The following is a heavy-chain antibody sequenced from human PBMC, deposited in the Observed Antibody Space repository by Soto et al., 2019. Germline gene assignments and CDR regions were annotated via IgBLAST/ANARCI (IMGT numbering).Heavy chain of an antibody. J-gene: IGHJ4*02. CDR1: GFTFSSYG. CDR3: ARDERDSGSLDY. CDR2: IWYDGSNK. D-gene: IGHD3-10*01. Sequence: QVQLVESGGGVVQPGRSLRLSCAASGFTFSSYGMHWVRQAPGKGLEWVAVIWYDGSNKYYADSVKGRFTISRDNSKNTLYLLMNSLRAEDTAVYYCARDERDSGSLDYWGQGTLVTVSS. V-gene: IGHV3-33*01.